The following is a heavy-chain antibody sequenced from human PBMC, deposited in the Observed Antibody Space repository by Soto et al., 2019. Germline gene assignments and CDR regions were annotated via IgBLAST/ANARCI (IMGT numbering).Heavy chain of an antibody. CDR2: VFYTGFT. J-gene: IGHJ4*02. CDR1: GGSFSYYY. D-gene: IGHD1-20*01. CDR3: ATSQKGYNWNYFDH. V-gene: IGHV4-39*01. Sequence: TSETLSLTCAVYGGSFSYYYWGWLRQSPGKGPEWIGSVFYTGFTSYNPSLESRVSVSVDTSKNQFSLKVSGVSAADTAVYYCATSQKGYNWNYFDHWGQGALVTVS.